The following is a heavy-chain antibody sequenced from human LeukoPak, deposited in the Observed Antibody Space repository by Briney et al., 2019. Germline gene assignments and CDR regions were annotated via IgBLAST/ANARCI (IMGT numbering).Heavy chain of an antibody. D-gene: IGHD4-17*01. CDR1: GDSISTYY. V-gene: IGHV4-59*01. CDR3: ARVEYGDYGWFDP. J-gene: IGHJ5*02. CDR2: ISDSGSA. Sequence: SETLSLTCTVSGDSISTYYWTWIRQPPGKGLEWIGYISDSGSANYNPSLKSRVTISLDTSKNQFSLKLISLAAADTAAYYCARVEYGDYGWFDPWGQGTLVTVSS.